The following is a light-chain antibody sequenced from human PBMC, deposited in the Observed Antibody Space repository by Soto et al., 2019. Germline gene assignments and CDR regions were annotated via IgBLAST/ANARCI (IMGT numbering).Light chain of an antibody. V-gene: IGKV2-30*01. J-gene: IGKJ5*01. CDR1: HSLVYMDGNTY. CDR3: MQGTHWPLT. CDR2: KVS. Sequence: DVFMTQSPLSLPVTLGQAASISCRSSHSLVYMDGNTYLNWFQQRPGQSPRRLIYKVSTRDSGVPDRFSGSGSGTDFTLNISRVEADDVGIYYCMQGTHWPLTFGQGTRLEIK.